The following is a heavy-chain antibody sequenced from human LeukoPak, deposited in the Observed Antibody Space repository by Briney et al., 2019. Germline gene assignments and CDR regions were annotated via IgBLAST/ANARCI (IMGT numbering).Heavy chain of an antibody. CDR2: IIPIFGTA. CDR3: ASDRNGGSYYAYVFDY. J-gene: IGHJ4*02. V-gene: IGHV1-69*13. D-gene: IGHD1-26*01. CDR1: GGTFSSYA. Sequence: SVKVSCKAAGGTFSSYAISWVRQAPGQGLEWMGGIIPIFGTANYAQKFQGRVTITADESTSTAYMELSSLRSEDTAVYYCASDRNGGSYYAYVFDYWGQGTLVTVSS.